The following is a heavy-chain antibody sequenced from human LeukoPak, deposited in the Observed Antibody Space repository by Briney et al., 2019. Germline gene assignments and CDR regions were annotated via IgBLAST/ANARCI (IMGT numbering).Heavy chain of an antibody. V-gene: IGHV3-30*18. CDR2: ISYDGSNK. CDR1: GFTFSSYG. CDR3: AKETSPKLFDY. J-gene: IGHJ4*02. Sequence: GGSLRLPCAASGFTFSSYGMHWVRQAPGKGLEWVAVISYDGSNKYYADSVKGRFTISRDNSKNTLYLQMNSLRAEDTAVYYCAKETSPKLFDYWGQGTLVTVSS.